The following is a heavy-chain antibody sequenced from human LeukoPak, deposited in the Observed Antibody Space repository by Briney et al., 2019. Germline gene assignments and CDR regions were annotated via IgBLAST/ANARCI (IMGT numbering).Heavy chain of an antibody. J-gene: IGHJ4*02. CDR2: IRYDGSNK. CDR1: GFTFSSYG. D-gene: IGHD5-12*01. CDR3: ARQYGGYSGYYDY. Sequence: GGSLRLSCAASGFTFSSYGMHWVRQAPGKGLEWVAFIRYDGSNKYYADSVKGRFTISRDNSKNTLYLQMNSLRAEDTAVYYCARQYGGYSGYYDYWGQGTLVTVSS. V-gene: IGHV3-30*02.